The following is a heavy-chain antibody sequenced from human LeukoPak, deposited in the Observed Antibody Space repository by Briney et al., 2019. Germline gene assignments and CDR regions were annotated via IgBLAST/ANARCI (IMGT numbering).Heavy chain of an antibody. D-gene: IGHD4-23*01. CDR2: IYYSGST. CDR1: GGSISSGDYY. V-gene: IGHV4-30-4*08. Sequence: PSQTLSLTCTVPGGSISSGDYYWSWIRQPPGKGLEWIGYIYYSGSTYYNPSLKSRVTISVDTSKNQFSLKLSSVTAADTAVYYCARPLTLGGDAFDIWGQGTMVTVSS. CDR3: ARPLTLGGDAFDI. J-gene: IGHJ3*02.